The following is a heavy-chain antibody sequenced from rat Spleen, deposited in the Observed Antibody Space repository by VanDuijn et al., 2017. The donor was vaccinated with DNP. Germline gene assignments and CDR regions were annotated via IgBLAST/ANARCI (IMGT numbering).Heavy chain of an antibody. Sequence: EVQLQESGPGLLKPSQSLSLTCSVTGYSISRTYWGWFRKFPGNKMEWIGHISYSGSTSYNPSLKSRISITRDTSKNQFFLHLTSVTXXDTXTXYXXXGNXXXYPXXXFXXXGPGTMXXVSS. D-gene: IGHD3-8*01. CDR2: ISYSGST. CDR3: XXGNXXXYPXXXFXX. CDR1: GYSISRTY. V-gene: IGHV3-1*01. J-gene: IGHJ1*01.